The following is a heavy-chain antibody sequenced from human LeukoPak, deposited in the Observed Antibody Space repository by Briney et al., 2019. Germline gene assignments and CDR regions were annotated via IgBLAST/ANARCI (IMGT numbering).Heavy chain of an antibody. D-gene: IGHD3-10*01. Sequence: KPSETLSLTCTVSGGSISCTSYYWGWIRQPPGKGLEWIGYIYYSGSTNYNPSLKSRVTMSVDTSKNQFSLKLTSVTAADTAVYYCARSYSGSGSYYSFKYWGQGTLVTVSS. J-gene: IGHJ4*02. CDR3: ARSYSGSGSYYSFKY. CDR1: GGSISCTSYY. V-gene: IGHV4-61*05. CDR2: IYYSGST.